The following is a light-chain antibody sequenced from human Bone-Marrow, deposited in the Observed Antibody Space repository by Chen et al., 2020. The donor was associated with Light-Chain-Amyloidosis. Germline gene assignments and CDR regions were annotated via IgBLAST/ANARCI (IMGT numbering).Light chain of an antibody. CDR2: EVT. Sequence: QSALTQPASVSGSPGQSITISCTGTSSDVGGDNHVSWYQQHPDKAPKLRIYEVTNRPSWVPARVSGSKSDNTASLTISGLQTEDEADYFCSSYTLTNTLVFGSGTRVTVL. CDR3: SSYTLTNTLV. J-gene: IGLJ1*01. CDR1: SSDVGGDNH. V-gene: IGLV2-14*01.